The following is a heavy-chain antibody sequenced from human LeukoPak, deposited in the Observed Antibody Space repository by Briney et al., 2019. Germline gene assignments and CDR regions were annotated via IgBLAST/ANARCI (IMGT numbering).Heavy chain of an antibody. J-gene: IGHJ4*02. V-gene: IGHV1-2*02. D-gene: IGHD2-2*01. CDR1: GYTFTCYY. Sequence: ASVKVSRKASGYTFTCYYIHWVRQAPGQGLEWMGWINPGSGGTKYAQNFQGRVTMTRDTSISAAYMELRRLTFDDTAVYYCARGHAYCSSTSCHPFDYWGQGTLVTVSS. CDR3: ARGHAYCSSTSCHPFDY. CDR2: INPGSGGT.